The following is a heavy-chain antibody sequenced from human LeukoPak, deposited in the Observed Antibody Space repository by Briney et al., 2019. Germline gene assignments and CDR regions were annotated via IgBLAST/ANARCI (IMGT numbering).Heavy chain of an antibody. CDR1: GFTFSSYS. CDR2: ISSSSSSYI. Sequence: GGSLRLSCAASGFTFSSYSMNWVRQAPGKGLEWVSSISSSSSSYIYYADSVKGRFTISRDNAKNSLYLQMNSLRAEDTAVYYCARDPGPSDFWSGYYPYYFDYWGQGTLVTVSS. J-gene: IGHJ4*02. CDR3: ARDPGPSDFWSGYYPYYFDY. V-gene: IGHV3-21*01. D-gene: IGHD3-3*01.